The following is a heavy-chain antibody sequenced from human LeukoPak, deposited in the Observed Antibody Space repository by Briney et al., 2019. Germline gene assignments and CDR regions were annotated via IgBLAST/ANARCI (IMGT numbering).Heavy chain of an antibody. V-gene: IGHV1-69*05. Sequence: SVNVSCKASGGTFRSYAISWVRQAPGQGLEGMGGHIPIFGTANYAQKFQGRVTITTDESTSTAYMELSRLRSEDTAVYYCAREKGPQYDYVWGSYRPNWFDPWGQGTLVTVSS. J-gene: IGHJ5*02. D-gene: IGHD3-16*02. CDR1: GGTFRSYA. CDR2: HIPIFGTA. CDR3: AREKGPQYDYVWGSYRPNWFDP.